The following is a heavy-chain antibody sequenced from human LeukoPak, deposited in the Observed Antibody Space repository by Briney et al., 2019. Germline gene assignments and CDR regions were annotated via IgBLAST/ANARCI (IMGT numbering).Heavy chain of an antibody. J-gene: IGHJ4*02. V-gene: IGHV4-34*01. Sequence: SETLCLTCAVYGESFSGYFWSWIRQPPGKGLEWIGEINHSGSTNYNPSLKSPVTISVDTSKNQFSLKLSSVTAADTAVYYCGVPAAIWRRFDYWGQGTLVTVSS. D-gene: IGHD2-2*01. CDR2: INHSGST. CDR3: GVPAAIWRRFDY. CDR1: GESFSGYF.